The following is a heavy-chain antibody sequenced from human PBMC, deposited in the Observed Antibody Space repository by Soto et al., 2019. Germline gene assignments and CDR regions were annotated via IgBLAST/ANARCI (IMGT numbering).Heavy chain of an antibody. V-gene: IGHV3-15*02. D-gene: IGHD1-1*01. CDR3: TRGLALRHNNYCCAMDV. CDR2: IKTKVDGGTV. Sequence: EVRLVESGGALVKPGGSLRLSCAASGFTFSNAWMNWVRQAPGKGLEWIGRIKTKVDGGTVEYAAPVNVRFTISRDDSKNTLYLRMNSLKVEDTAVYFCTRGLALRHNNYCCAMDVWGRGTTVTVSS. CDR1: GFTFSNAW. J-gene: IGHJ6*02.